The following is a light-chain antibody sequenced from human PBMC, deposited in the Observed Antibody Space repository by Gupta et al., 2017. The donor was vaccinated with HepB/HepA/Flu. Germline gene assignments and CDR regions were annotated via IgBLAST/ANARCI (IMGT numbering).Light chain of an antibody. CDR3: QSYDSSLSGLV. J-gene: IGLJ2*01. CDR2: GNN. Sequence: QSVLTQPPSVSGAPGQHITISCTERRSNIGAGYDVHWYQQLPGTAPKLLIYGNNNRPSGVPDRFSGSESGTSASLAITGLLAEDEADYYCQSYDSSLSGLVFGGGTKLTV. V-gene: IGLV1-40*01. CDR1: RSNIGAGYD.